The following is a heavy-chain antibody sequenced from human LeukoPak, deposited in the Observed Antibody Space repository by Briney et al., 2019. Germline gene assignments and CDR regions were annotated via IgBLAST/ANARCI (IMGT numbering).Heavy chain of an antibody. Sequence: GESLKTSCKCSGYTFTNYWSGGVRQIPGKGLGWMESFYPGDSDTRYSPSFQGQVAISANKSISTAYLQWSSLKASDTAMYYCARPGQLGEYTPYYFDYWGQGTLVTVSS. J-gene: IGHJ4*02. CDR1: GYTFTNYW. CDR2: FYPGDSDT. CDR3: ARPGQLGEYTPYYFDY. D-gene: IGHD3-16*01. V-gene: IGHV5-51*01.